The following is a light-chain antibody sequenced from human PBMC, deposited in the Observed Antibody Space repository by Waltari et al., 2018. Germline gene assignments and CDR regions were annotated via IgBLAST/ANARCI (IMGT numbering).Light chain of an antibody. CDR1: QSVGSSS. V-gene: IGKV3-20*01. CDR2: RAS. CDR3: QQHGTLPAT. Sequence: EIVLTQSPGTGSLSPGGRVTLSCRASQSVGSSSLAWYQQKPGQAPRLVIYRASRRATGIPDRFSGSGSGTDVSLTISRLEPEDFAVYYCQQHGTLPATFGQGTKVEIK. J-gene: IGKJ1*01.